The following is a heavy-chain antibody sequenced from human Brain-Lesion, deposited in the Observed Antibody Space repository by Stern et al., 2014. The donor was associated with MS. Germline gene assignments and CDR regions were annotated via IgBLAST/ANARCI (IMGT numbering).Heavy chain of an antibody. V-gene: IGHV1-2*02. J-gene: IGHJ6*02. D-gene: IGHD3-3*01. CDR3: ARDQRGITIFGVVTDYYYLGMDV. CDR1: GYIFTGYY. CDR2: INPNTGGT. Sequence: VQLVQSGAEVKRPGASVKVSCKASGYIFTGYYIHWVRKAPGQGLEWMAWINPNTGGTKYAQKFQGRVPMSTDTSISTAYVELSSLTSDDTAVYYCARDQRGITIFGVVTDYYYLGMDVWGQGTTVTVSS.